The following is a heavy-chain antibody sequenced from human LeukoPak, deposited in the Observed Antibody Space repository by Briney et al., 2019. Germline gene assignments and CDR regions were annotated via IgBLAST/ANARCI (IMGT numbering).Heavy chain of an antibody. Sequence: PGGSLRLSCAASGFTFSNAWMSWVRQAPGKGLEWVGRIKSKTDGGTTDYAAPVKGRFTISRDDSKNTLYLQMNSLKTEDTAVYYCTTDRRVVAQGIGYWGQGTLVTVSS. CDR3: TTDRRVVAQGIGY. V-gene: IGHV3-15*01. D-gene: IGHD2-21*01. CDR1: GFTFSNAW. J-gene: IGHJ4*02. CDR2: IKSKTDGGTT.